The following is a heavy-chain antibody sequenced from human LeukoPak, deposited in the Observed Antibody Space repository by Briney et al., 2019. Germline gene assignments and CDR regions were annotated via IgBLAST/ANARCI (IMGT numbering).Heavy chain of an antibody. Sequence: PSETLSLTCAVYGGSFSGYWWSWVRLPPGKGLEWIGEINHSGSTNYNPSLKSRVTISVDTSKNQFSLKLSSVTAADTAVYYCARGSRITMIVVVTPRAFDIWGQGTMVTVSS. CDR1: GGSFSGYW. V-gene: IGHV4-34*01. D-gene: IGHD3-22*01. CDR2: INHSGST. J-gene: IGHJ3*02. CDR3: ARGSRITMIVVVTPRAFDI.